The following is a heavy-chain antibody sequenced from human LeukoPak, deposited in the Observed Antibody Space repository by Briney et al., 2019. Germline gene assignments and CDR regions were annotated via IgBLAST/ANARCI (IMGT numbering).Heavy chain of an antibody. CDR2: IYYSGST. CDR1: GGSISSSSFY. V-gene: IGHV4-61*01. D-gene: IGHD3-22*01. Sequence: PSETLSLTCTVSGGSISSSSFYWSWIRQPPGKGLEWIGYIYYSGSTNYNPSLKSRVTISVDTSKNQFSLKLSSVTAADTAVYYCARSSGYPNWYFDLWGRGTRVTVSS. J-gene: IGHJ2*01. CDR3: ARSSGYPNWYFDL.